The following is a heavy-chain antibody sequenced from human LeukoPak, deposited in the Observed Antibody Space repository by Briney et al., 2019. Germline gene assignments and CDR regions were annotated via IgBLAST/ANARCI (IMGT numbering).Heavy chain of an antibody. CDR2: ISYSGST. V-gene: IGHV4-31*03. D-gene: IGHD2-2*01. CDR3: ARDTYPEAYCNSASCSPSLFDY. CDR1: GGSIHSGGYY. J-gene: IGHJ4*02. Sequence: SQTLSLTCTVSGGSIHSGGYYWSWIRQHPGKGLEWIGYISYSGSTYYNPSLKSRVTISIDTSQSQPSLKLSSVTAADTAVYYCARDTYPEAYCNSASCSPSLFDYWGQGTLVTVSS.